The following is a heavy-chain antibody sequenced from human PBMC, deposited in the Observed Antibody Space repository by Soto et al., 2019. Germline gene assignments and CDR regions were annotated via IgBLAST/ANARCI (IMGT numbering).Heavy chain of an antibody. CDR1: GFTFSSYE. Sequence: PGGSLRLSCAASGFTFSSYEMNWVRQAPGKGLEWVSYISSSGSTIYYADSVKGRFTISRDNAKNSLYLQMNSLRAEDTAVYYCARVYSSWFDYWGQGTLVTVSS. V-gene: IGHV3-48*03. CDR2: ISSSGSTI. D-gene: IGHD5-18*01. CDR3: ARVYSSWFDY. J-gene: IGHJ5*01.